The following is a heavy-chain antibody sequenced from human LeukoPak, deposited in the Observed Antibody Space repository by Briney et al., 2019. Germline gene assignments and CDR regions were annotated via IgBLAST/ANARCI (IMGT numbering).Heavy chain of an antibody. Sequence: SSETLSLTCAVYGGSFSGYYWSWIRQLPGKGLEWIGEINHSGSTNYNPSLKSRVTISVDTSKSQFSLKLSSVTAADTAVYYCARGRWNTALFWGQGTLVTVSS. D-gene: IGHD5-18*01. CDR2: INHSGST. CDR1: GGSFSGYY. J-gene: IGHJ4*02. V-gene: IGHV4-34*01. CDR3: ARGRWNTALF.